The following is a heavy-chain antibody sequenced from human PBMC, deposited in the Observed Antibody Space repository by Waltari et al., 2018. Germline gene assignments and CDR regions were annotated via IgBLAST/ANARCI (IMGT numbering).Heavy chain of an antibody. V-gene: IGHV3-23*04. CDR1: GFTFSNYG. D-gene: IGHD1-26*01. J-gene: IGHJ4*02. CDR3: AKSTGSYYEVFDY. Sequence: EVRLVESGGGLVQPGGSLTLSCAASGFTFSNYGMSWVRQAPGKGLECVSNSSGSGGTTFYADSVKGRFTMSKDNSKNTLFLQMNSLRFDDTAEYYCAKSTGSYYEVFDYWGRGTLVTVSS. CDR2: SSGSGGTT.